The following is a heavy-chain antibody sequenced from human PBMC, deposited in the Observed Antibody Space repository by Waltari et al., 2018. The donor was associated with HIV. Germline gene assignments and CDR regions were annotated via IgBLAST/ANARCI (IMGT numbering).Heavy chain of an antibody. CDR1: GGTFSSYA. D-gene: IGHD6-6*01. CDR3: ARPYSSSSSVHYGMDV. Sequence: QVQLVQSGAEVQKPGSSVKVSCKASGGTFSSYAIRWVRQASGQGLEWLGGIIPIFGTANYAQKFQGRVTITADESTSTAYMELSSLRSEDTAVYYCARPYSSSSSVHYGMDVWGQGTTVTVSS. CDR2: IIPIFGTA. V-gene: IGHV1-69*12. J-gene: IGHJ6*02.